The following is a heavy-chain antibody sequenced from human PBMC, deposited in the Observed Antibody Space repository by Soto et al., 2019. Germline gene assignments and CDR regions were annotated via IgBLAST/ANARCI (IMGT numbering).Heavy chain of an antibody. Sequence: ETLSLTCAVYGGSFSGYYWSWIRQPPGKGLEWIGEINHSGSTNYNPSLKSRVTISVDTSKNQFSLKLSSVTAADTAVYYCARGITMVRGVTSTDYWGQGTLVTVSS. CDR2: INHSGST. CDR1: GGSFSGYY. D-gene: IGHD3-10*01. J-gene: IGHJ4*02. V-gene: IGHV4-34*01. CDR3: ARGITMVRGVTSTDY.